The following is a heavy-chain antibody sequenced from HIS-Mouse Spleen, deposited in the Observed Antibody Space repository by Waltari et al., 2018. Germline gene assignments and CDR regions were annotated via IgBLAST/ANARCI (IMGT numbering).Heavy chain of an antibody. CDR2: IYCSGST. CDR1: GGSIRSSRDY. J-gene: IGHJ2*01. Sequence: QLQLQESGPGLVKPSETLSLTCTVSGGSIRSSRDYWSCIRPPPGKGLEWIGSIYCSGSTYYNPSLKSRVTISVDTSKNQFSLKLSSVTAADTAVYYCAREIPYSSSWYDWYFDLWGRGTLVTVSS. V-gene: IGHV4-39*07. D-gene: IGHD6-13*01. CDR3: AREIPYSSSWYDWYFDL.